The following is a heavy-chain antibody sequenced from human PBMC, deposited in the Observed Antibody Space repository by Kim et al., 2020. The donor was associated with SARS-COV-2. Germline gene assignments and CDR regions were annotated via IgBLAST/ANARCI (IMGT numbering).Heavy chain of an antibody. CDR1: GGSFSGYY. CDR3: ARSSSGWKVGY. D-gene: IGHD2-2*01. Sequence: SETLSLTCAVYGGSFSGYYWSWIRQPPGKGLEWIGEINHSGSTNYNPSLKSRVTISVDTSKNQFSLKLSSVTAADTAVYYCARSSSGWKVGYWGQGTLVTVSS. V-gene: IGHV4-34*01. J-gene: IGHJ4*02. CDR2: INHSGST.